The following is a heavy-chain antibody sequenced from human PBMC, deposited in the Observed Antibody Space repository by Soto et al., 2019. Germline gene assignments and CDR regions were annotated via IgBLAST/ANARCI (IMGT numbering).Heavy chain of an antibody. Sequence: PGGSLRLSCAASGFTFSSYAMSWVRQAPGKGLEWVSAISGSGGSTYYADSVKGRFTISRDNSKNTLYLQMNSLRAEDTAVYYCAKGPQYHRYYYYYYGMDVWGQGTTVTVSS. J-gene: IGHJ6*02. CDR1: GFTFSSYA. V-gene: IGHV3-23*01. CDR2: ISGSGGST. CDR3: AKGPQYHRYYYYYYGMDV.